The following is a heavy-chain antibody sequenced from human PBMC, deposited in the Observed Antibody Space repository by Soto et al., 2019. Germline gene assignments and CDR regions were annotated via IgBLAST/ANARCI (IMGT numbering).Heavy chain of an antibody. V-gene: IGHV4-30-4*01. CDR2: IYYSGST. Sequence: SETLSLTCTVSGGSISSGDYYWSWIRQPPGKVLEWIGYIYYSGSTYYNPSLKSRVTIXXXXSXNXFXLXXXSVTXADTALYYCAREEYSSSWYRYWGQGTLVTVSS. CDR1: GGSISSGDYY. CDR3: AREEYSSSWYRY. J-gene: IGHJ4*02. D-gene: IGHD6-13*01.